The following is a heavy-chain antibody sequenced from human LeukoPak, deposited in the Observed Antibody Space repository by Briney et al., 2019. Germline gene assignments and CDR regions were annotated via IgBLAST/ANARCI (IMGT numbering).Heavy chain of an antibody. D-gene: IGHD5-24*01. V-gene: IGHV3-23*01. CDR1: GFTFVGDA. CDR3: AKGGLGGYNAVFDH. CDR2: VTGSDGSS. Sequence: PGVTLRLSCATSGFTFVGDAMSWVRQAPGKGLEWVSGVTGSDGSSHYADSVKGRFTISVENSKNTLHLQMNSLRAEDTAVYYCAKGGLGGYNAVFDHWGQGTLVTVSS. J-gene: IGHJ4*02.